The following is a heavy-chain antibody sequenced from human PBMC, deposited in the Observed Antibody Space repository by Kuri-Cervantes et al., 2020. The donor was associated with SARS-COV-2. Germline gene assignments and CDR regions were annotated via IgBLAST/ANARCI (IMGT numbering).Heavy chain of an antibody. CDR1: GGSISSSSYY. Sequence: ESLKISCTVSGGSISSSSYYWGWIRQPPGKGLEWIGSIYYSGSTNYNPSLKSRVTISVDTSKNQFSLKLSSVTAADTAVYYCARTNDAFDIWGQGTMVTVSS. CDR3: ARTNDAFDI. J-gene: IGHJ3*02. CDR2: IYYSGST. V-gene: IGHV4-39*07.